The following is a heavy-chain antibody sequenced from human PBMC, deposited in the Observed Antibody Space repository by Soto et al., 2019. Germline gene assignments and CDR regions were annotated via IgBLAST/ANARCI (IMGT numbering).Heavy chain of an antibody. D-gene: IGHD6-13*01. CDR3: ASGAIAAAAKSVDY. V-gene: IGHV3-48*01. J-gene: IGHJ4*02. CDR1: GFTFSSYS. CDR2: ISTTSSSI. Sequence: GGSLRLSCAASGFTFSSYSMNWVRQAPGKGLEWISYISTTSSSIYYADSVKGRFTISRDNAKNSLFLQMNSLRAEDTAVYYCASGAIAAAAKSVDYWGQGTLVTVSS.